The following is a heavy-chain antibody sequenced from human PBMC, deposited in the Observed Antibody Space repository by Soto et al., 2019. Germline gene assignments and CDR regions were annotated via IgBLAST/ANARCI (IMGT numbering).Heavy chain of an antibody. CDR3: ARAPIAIVVASKTWFDP. V-gene: IGHV4-30-4*01. D-gene: IGHD2-21*01. CDR1: GGSISSGDYY. Sequence: TLSLTCTVSGGSISSGDYYWSWIRQPPGKGLEWIGYIYYSGSTYYNPSLKSRVTISVDTSKNQFSLKLSSVTAADTAVYYCARAPIAIVVASKTWFDPWGQGTLVTVSS. J-gene: IGHJ5*02. CDR2: IYYSGST.